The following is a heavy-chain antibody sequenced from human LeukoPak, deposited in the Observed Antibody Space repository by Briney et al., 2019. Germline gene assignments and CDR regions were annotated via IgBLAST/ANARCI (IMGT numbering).Heavy chain of an antibody. CDR3: ALPVVRGVIPRGIFDY. J-gene: IGHJ4*02. V-gene: IGHV3-30*04. CDR2: ISYDGSNK. Sequence: GGSLRLSCAASGFTFSSYAMHWVRQAPGKGLEWVAVISYDGSNKYYADSVKGRFTIPRDNAKNSLYLQMNSLRAEDTAVYYCALPVVRGVIPRGIFDYWGQGTLVTVSS. D-gene: IGHD3-10*01. CDR1: GFTFSSYA.